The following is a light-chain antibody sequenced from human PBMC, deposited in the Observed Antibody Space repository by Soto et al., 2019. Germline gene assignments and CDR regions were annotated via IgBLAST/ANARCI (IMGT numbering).Light chain of an antibody. V-gene: IGKV3-20*01. CDR1: QSVTSSY. CDR2: GAS. J-gene: IGKJ4*01. Sequence: EVVFTKSPVTLTLSPGERATLSCRAIQSVTSSYLAWYQQKPGQAPRLLIYGASSRATGIPDRFSGSGSGTDFTLTISRLEPEDFAMYYCQQYGSSTAVTFGRGTKVDIK. CDR3: QQYGSSTAVT.